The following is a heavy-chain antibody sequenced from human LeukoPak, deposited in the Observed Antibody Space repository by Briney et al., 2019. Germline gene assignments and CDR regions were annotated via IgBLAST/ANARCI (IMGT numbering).Heavy chain of an antibody. CDR2: ISSSGSTI. D-gene: IGHD6-19*01. V-gene: IGHV3-11*01. Sequence: GGSLRLSCAASGFTVSSNYMSWVRQAPGKGLEWVSYISSSGSTIYYADSVKGRFTISRDNAKNSLYLQMNSLRAEDTAVYYCARDVGTGLVHWGQGTLVTVSS. CDR3: ARDVGTGLVH. J-gene: IGHJ4*02. CDR1: GFTVSSNY.